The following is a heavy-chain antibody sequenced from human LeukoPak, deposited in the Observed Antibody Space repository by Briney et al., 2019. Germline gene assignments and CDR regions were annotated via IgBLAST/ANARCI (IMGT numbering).Heavy chain of an antibody. J-gene: IGHJ4*02. CDR3: ARGRGYSYGYALKTTPEDDY. Sequence: ASVKVSCKASGYTFTSYDINWVRQATGQGLEWMGRINPNSGGTNYAQKFQGRVTMTRDTSISTAYMELSRLRSDDTAVYYCARGRGYSYGYALKTTPEDDYWGQGTLVTVSS. CDR1: GYTFTSYD. CDR2: INPNSGGT. V-gene: IGHV1-2*06. D-gene: IGHD5-18*01.